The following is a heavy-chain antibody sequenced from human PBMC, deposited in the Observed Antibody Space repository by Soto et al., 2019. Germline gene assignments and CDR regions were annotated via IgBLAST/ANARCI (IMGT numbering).Heavy chain of an antibody. J-gene: IGHJ6*03. CDR2: IYYSGST. CDR3: ARVGYSSSWYYYYYMGV. CDR1: GGSISSYY. V-gene: IGHV4-59*01. Sequence: SETLSLTCTVSGGSISSYYWSWIRQPPGKGLEWIGYIYYSGSTNYNPSLKSRVTISVDTSKNQFSLKLSSVTAADTAVYYCARVGYSSSWYYYYYMGVWGKGTTVTVSS. D-gene: IGHD6-13*01.